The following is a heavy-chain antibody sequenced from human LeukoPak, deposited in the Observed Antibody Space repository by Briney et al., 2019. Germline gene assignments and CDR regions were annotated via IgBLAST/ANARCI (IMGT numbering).Heavy chain of an antibody. CDR3: ARHDRYNSGWDNWFDP. CDR1: GGSISSYY. CDR2: FSYSGST. V-gene: IGHV4-59*08. Sequence: SETLSLTCTVSGGSISSYYWSWIRQPPGKELEWIGYFSYSGSTNYNPSPKSRVTISVDTSKNQFSLKLSSVTAADTAVYYCARHDRYNSGWDNWFDPWGQGTLVTVSS. J-gene: IGHJ5*02. D-gene: IGHD6-19*01.